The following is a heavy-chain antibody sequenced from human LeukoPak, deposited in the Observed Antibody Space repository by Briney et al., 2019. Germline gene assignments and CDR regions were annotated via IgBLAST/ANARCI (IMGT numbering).Heavy chain of an antibody. CDR3: ARGAFDYYDSSGLYYFDY. CDR1: GFTFSSYW. Sequence: PGGSLRLSCAASGFTFSSYWMHWVRQAPGKGLEWVSVIYSGGSTYYADSVKGRFTISRDNSKNTLCLRMNSLRAEDTAVYYCARGAFDYYDSSGLYYFDYWGQGTLVTVSS. CDR2: IYSGGST. J-gene: IGHJ4*02. D-gene: IGHD3-22*01. V-gene: IGHV3-53*01.